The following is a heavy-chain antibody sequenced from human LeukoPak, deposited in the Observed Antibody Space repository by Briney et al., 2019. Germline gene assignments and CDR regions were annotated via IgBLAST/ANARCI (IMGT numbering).Heavy chain of an antibody. J-gene: IGHJ5*02. CDR2: IYYSGSA. CDR3: ARQSTIAAARIDP. D-gene: IGHD6-25*01. CDR1: GGSISDSNYY. Sequence: SETLSLTCTVSGGSISDSNYYWGWIRQPPGRGLEWIGNIYYSGSAYYSPSLKSRVTVSADTSKNQFSLKLNSVTAADTAVYYCARQSTIAAARIDPWGQGTLVTVSS. V-gene: IGHV4-39*01.